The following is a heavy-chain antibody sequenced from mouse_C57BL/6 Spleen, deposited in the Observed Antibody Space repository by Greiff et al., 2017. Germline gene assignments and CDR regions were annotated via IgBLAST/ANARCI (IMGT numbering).Heavy chain of an antibody. CDR1: GYAFSSSW. V-gene: IGHV1-82*01. Sequence: QVQLQQSGPELVKPGASVKISCKASGYAFSSSWMNWVKQRPGKGLEWIGRIYPGDGDTNYNGKFNGKATLTADKSSSTAYMQLSSLTSEDSAVYFCARGDGNCYMDYWGQGTSVTVSS. CDR2: IYPGDGDT. CDR3: ARGDGNCYMDY. D-gene: IGHD2-1*01. J-gene: IGHJ4*01.